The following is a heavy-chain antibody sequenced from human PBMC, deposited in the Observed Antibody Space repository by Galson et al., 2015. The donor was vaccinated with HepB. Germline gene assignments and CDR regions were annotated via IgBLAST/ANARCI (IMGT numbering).Heavy chain of an antibody. CDR1: GYTFTSYG. CDR3: ARPVTVAGVFDY. D-gene: IGHD6-19*01. V-gene: IGHV1-18*04. J-gene: IGHJ4*02. CDR2: ISAFNGNT. Sequence: SVKVSCKASGYTFTSYGISWVRQAPGQGLEWMGWISAFNGNTNYAQKLQGRVTMTTDTSTSAAYMELRSLRSDDAAVYYCARPVTVAGVFDYWGQGSLVPVSS.